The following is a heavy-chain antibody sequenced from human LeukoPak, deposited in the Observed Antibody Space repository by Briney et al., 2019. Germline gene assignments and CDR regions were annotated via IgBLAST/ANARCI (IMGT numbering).Heavy chain of an antibody. CDR3: ARVGGIGCSSTSCYTNYYYYMDV. CDR2: ISAYNGNT. J-gene: IGHJ6*03. D-gene: IGHD2-2*02. V-gene: IGHV1-18*01. CDR1: GYTFTSYG. Sequence: GASVKVSCKASGYTFTSYGISWVRQAPGQGLEWMGWISAYNGNTNYAQKLQGRVTMTTDTSTSTAYMELRSLRSDDTAVYYCARVGGIGCSSTSCYTNYYYYMDVWGKGTTVTVSS.